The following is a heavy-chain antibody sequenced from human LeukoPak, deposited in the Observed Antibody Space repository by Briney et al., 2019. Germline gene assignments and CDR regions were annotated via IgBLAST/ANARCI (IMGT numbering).Heavy chain of an antibody. CDR3: ARSAEWSPRWFDP. J-gene: IGHJ5*02. Sequence: PGGSLRLSCAASGFTVSSNYMSWVRQAPGKGLEWVSVIYSGGSTYYADSVKGRFTISRDNSKNTLYLQMNSLRAEDTAVYYCARSAEWSPRWFDPWGQGTLVTVSP. CDR1: GFTVSSNY. V-gene: IGHV3-53*01. D-gene: IGHD3-3*01. CDR2: IYSGGST.